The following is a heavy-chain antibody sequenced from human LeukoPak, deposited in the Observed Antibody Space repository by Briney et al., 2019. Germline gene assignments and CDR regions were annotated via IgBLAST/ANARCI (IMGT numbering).Heavy chain of an antibody. CDR1: GFTFSSYA. J-gene: IGHJ4*02. V-gene: IGHV3-23*01. CDR2: ISGSGGST. Sequence: GGSLRLSCAASGFTFSSYAMSWVRQAPGKGLEWVSAISGSGGSTYYADSVKGRFTISRDNSKNTLYLQMNSLRAEDTAVYYCAKETLWRYSSSWDLPGYYFDYWGQGTLVTVSS. CDR3: AKETLWRYSSSWDLPGYYFDY. D-gene: IGHD6-13*01.